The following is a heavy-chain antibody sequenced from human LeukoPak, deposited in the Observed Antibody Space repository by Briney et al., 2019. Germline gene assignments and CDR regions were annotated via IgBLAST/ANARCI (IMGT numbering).Heavy chain of an antibody. CDR3: ARDPRLLDY. J-gene: IGHJ4*02. Sequence: GGSLRLSCAASGFTFSSYWMSWIRQAPGKGLEWVANVKSDGSDKYYVDSVKGRFTISRDNAKNSLYLQMNSLRAEDTAVYYCARDPRLLDYWGQGTLVTVSS. CDR1: GFTFSSYW. V-gene: IGHV3-7*01. CDR2: VKSDGSDK.